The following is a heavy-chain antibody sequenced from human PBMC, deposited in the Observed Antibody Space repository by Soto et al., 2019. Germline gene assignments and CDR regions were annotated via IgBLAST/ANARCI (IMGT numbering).Heavy chain of an antibody. V-gene: IGHV1-8*01. Sequence: GASVKVSCKASGYTSTSYDINWVRQATGQGLEWMGWMNPNSGNTGYAQKFQGRVTMTRNTSISTAYMELSSLRSEDTAVYYCARGFGEFPYYYYYYGMDVWGQGTTVTVSS. D-gene: IGHD3-10*01. J-gene: IGHJ6*02. CDR3: ARGFGEFPYYYYYYGMDV. CDR1: GYTSTSYD. CDR2: MNPNSGNT.